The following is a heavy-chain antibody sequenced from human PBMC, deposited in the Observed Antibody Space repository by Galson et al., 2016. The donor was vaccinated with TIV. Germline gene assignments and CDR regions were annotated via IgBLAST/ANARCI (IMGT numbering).Heavy chain of an antibody. CDR3: AKDRGYFEGFDH. Sequence: LRLSCAASGFRFNEYEMSWVRQAPGKGLEWVSALSGGATNTYYSDSVKGRFTISRDNSQNKEFLEMDSLRVDDTAVYYCAKDRGYFEGFDHWGPGTLVTVSS. D-gene: IGHD6-25*01. CDR2: LSGGATNT. CDR1: GFRFNEYE. J-gene: IGHJ4*02. V-gene: IGHV3-23*01.